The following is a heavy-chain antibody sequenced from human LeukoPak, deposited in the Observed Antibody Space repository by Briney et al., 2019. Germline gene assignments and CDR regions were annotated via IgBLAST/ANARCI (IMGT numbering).Heavy chain of an antibody. J-gene: IGHJ4*02. CDR3: ARDPVRRDGYNHLDY. V-gene: IGHV3-30*04. CDR1: GFTFSPYA. D-gene: IGHD5-24*01. Sequence: GRSLRLSCAASGFTFSPYAMHWVRQAPGKGREWVAVISDDGNTKHFADFVMGRFTISRDNSKNTLYLQINSLRAEDTAVYYCARDPVRRDGYNHLDYWGQGTLVTVYS. CDR2: ISDDGNTK.